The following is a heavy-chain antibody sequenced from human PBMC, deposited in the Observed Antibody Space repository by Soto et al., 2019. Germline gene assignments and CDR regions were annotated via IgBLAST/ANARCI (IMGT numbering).Heavy chain of an antibody. CDR2: IYYSGST. J-gene: IGHJ4*02. CDR3: ASPPSSAFFFDY. V-gene: IGHV4-39*01. CDR1: GGSITSNSYY. Sequence: SETLSLTCTVSGGSITSNSYYWGWIRQPPGKGLEWIASIYYSGSTYYNPSLKSRVTISVDTSKNQFSLSLSSVTAADTAVYYCASPPSSAFFFDYWGPGTLVTVYS. D-gene: IGHD6-6*01.